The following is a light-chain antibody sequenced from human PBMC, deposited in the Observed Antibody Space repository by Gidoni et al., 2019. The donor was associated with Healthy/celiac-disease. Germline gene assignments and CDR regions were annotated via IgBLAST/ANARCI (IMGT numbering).Light chain of an antibody. CDR3: CSYAGSYAWV. CDR1: SSDVGGYHY. CDR2: DVS. J-gene: IGLJ3*02. V-gene: IGLV2-11*01. Sequence: QSALTQPRTVSGSPGQSVTISCTGTSSDVGGYHYVSWYQQHPGTAPKLMIYDVSKRPSGVPDRFSGSKSGNTASLTISVLQAEDAADYCCCSYAGSYAWVFGGGTKLTVL.